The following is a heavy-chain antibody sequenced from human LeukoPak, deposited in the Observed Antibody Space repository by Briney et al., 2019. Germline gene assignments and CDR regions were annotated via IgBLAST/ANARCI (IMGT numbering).Heavy chain of an antibody. Sequence: GESLKISCQVSGYRFTSYWIGWVRQMPGKGLEWMGIIYPGDSDTRYSPSFQGQVTISADKSISTAYLQWSSLKASDTAMYYCARVTDYDSSVDYWGQGTLVTVSS. CDR3: ARVTDYDSSVDY. CDR1: GYRFTSYW. J-gene: IGHJ4*02. CDR2: IYPGDSDT. V-gene: IGHV5-51*01. D-gene: IGHD3-22*01.